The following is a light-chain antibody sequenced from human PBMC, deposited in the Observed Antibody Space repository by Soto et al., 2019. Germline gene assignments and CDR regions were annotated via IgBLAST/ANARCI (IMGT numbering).Light chain of an antibody. CDR2: DVT. Sequence: QSVLTQPASVSGSPGQSITLSCAGTTNDIGSYNYVSWFQQHPGEAPKLIIFDVTHRPSGISTRFSGSKSGNTASLTISDLQAEDEALYYCSSYKFSTTLRVFGGGTKLTVL. CDR3: SSYKFSTTLRV. CDR1: TNDIGSYNY. V-gene: IGLV2-14*03. J-gene: IGLJ3*02.